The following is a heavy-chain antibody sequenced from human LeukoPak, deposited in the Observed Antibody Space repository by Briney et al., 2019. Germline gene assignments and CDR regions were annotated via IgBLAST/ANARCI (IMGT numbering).Heavy chain of an antibody. CDR2: IIPIFGTA. D-gene: IGHD2-8*01. J-gene: IGHJ4*02. CDR1: GYTFTSYG. Sequence: SVKVSCKASGYTFTSYGISWVRQSPGQGLEWMGGIIPIFGTANYAQKFQGRVTITADESTSTAYMELSSLRSEDTAVYYCARGYCINGVCDRGDYWGQGTLVTVSS. CDR3: ARGYCINGVCDRGDY. V-gene: IGHV1-69*13.